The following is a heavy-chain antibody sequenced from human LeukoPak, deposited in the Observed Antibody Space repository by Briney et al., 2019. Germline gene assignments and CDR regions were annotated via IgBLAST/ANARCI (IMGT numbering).Heavy chain of an antibody. D-gene: IGHD3-22*01. V-gene: IGHV1-69*13. Sequence: ASVKVSCKASGYTFTGYYMFWVRQAPGQGLEWMGGIIPIFGTANYAQKFQGRVTITADESTSTAYMELSSLRSEDTAVYYCAREQRDYDSSGYSPAYDYWGQGTLVTVSS. CDR1: GYTFTGYY. CDR3: AREQRDYDSSGYSPAYDY. CDR2: IIPIFGTA. J-gene: IGHJ4*02.